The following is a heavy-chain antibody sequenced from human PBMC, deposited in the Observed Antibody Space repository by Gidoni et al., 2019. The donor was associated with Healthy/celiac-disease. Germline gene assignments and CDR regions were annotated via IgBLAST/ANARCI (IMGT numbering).Heavy chain of an antibody. CDR1: GDSVSSNSAA. Sequence: QVQLQQSGPGLVKPSQTLSLTCAISGDSVSSNSAAWNWIRQSPSRGLEWLGRTYYRSKLYNDYAVSVKSRITINPDTSKNQFSLQLNSVTPEDTAVYYCASQPYYYDSSGYGAFDIWGQGTMVTVSS. V-gene: IGHV6-1*01. D-gene: IGHD3-22*01. J-gene: IGHJ3*02. CDR2: TYYRSKLYN. CDR3: ASQPYYYDSSGYGAFDI.